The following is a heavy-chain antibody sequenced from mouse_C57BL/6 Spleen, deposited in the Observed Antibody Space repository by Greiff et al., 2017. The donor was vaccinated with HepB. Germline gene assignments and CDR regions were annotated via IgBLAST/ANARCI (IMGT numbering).Heavy chain of an antibody. CDR3: ARDGYDEDYFDY. CDR1: GFTFSSYG. Sequence: EVQGVESGGDLVKPGGSLKLSCAASGFTFSSYGMSWVRQTPDKRLEWVATISSGGSYTYYPDSVKGRFTISRDNAKNTLYLQMSSLKSEDTAMYYCARDGYDEDYFDYWGQGTTLTVSS. J-gene: IGHJ2*01. V-gene: IGHV5-6*01. D-gene: IGHD2-2*01. CDR2: ISSGGSYT.